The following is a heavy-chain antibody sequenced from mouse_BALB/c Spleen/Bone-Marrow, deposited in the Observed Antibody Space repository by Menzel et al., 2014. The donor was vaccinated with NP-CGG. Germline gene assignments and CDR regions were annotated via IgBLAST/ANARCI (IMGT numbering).Heavy chain of an antibody. CDR1: GYTFTSYW. J-gene: IGHJ3*01. CDR3: ARGGFAGAWFAY. V-gene: IGHV1-7*01. CDR2: INPSTGYT. Sequence: QVQLQQSGAELAKPGASVKMSCKASGYTFTSYWMHWVKQRPGRGLEWIGYINPSTGYTEYNQKFKDKATLTADKSSSTAYMQLSSLTSEDSAVYYCARGGFAGAWFAYWGQGTLVTVSA. D-gene: IGHD1-1*02.